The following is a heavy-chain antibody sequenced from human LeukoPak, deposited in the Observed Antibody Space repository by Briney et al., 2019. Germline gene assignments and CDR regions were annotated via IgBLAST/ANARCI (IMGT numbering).Heavy chain of an antibody. CDR3: ARDLYGDYGGYYYYMDV. Sequence: GASVKVSCKASGGTFNSYAISWVRQAPGQGLEWMGGIIPIFGTANYAQKFQGRVTITADESTSTAYMELSSLRSEDTAVHYCARDLYGDYGGYYYYMDVWGKGTTVTVSS. V-gene: IGHV1-69*13. CDR1: GGTFNSYA. CDR2: IIPIFGTA. J-gene: IGHJ6*03. D-gene: IGHD4-17*01.